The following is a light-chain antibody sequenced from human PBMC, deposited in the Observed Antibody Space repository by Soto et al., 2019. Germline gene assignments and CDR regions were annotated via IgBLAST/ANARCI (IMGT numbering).Light chain of an antibody. CDR2: DVS. J-gene: IGLJ1*01. Sequence: QSALAQPASVSGSPGQSITISCTGTSSDDGGYNFVSWYQHHPGKAPKLIIYDVSNRPSGVSNRFSGSKSGNTASLTISGLQAEDEADYYCSSYTSSSTYVFGTGTKVTVL. CDR3: SSYTSSSTYV. V-gene: IGLV2-14*03. CDR1: SSDDGGYNF.